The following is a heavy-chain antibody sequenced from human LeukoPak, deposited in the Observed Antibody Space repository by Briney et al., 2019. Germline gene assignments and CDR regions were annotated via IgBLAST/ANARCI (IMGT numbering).Heavy chain of an antibody. CDR2: IIHIFGTA. D-gene: IGHD4-23*01. CDR3: ARESPGSMVVTPFDY. CDR1: GGNFISYY. J-gene: IGHJ4*02. Sequence: AAQIFCNACGGNFISYYMSGVRHPRAQGREWLGRIIHIFGTATCEQTFQGRVTITTDESTSTPYNVQSSMIYEATAVYYCARESPGSMVVTPFDYWGQGTLVTVSS. V-gene: IGHV1-69*05.